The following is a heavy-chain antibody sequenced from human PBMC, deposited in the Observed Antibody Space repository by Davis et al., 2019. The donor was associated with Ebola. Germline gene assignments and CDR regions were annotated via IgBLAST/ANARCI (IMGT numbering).Heavy chain of an antibody. J-gene: IGHJ6*02. CDR1: GYTFTSYG. CDR3: ARADYYDSMYYYYGMDV. CDR2: ISAYNGNT. D-gene: IGHD3-22*01. Sequence: ASSVNVSCQASGYTFTSYGISWVRQAPGQALEWMGWISAYNGNTNYAQKLQGRVTMTTDTSTSTGYMELRSLRSDDTAVYYCARADYYDSMYYYYGMDVWGQGTTVTVSS. V-gene: IGHV1-18*01.